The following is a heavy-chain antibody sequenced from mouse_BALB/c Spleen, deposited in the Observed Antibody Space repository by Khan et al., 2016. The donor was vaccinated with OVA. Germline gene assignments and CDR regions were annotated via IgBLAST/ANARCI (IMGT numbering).Heavy chain of an antibody. Sequence: VQLQQSGAELARPGASVKMSCKASGYTFTSYTIHWIKLRPGQGLEWIGFINPSSGYTNYNQKFKDKATLTADKSSTTVYMQLSSLTSDDTAVYNCVSDGAYHWYDGWFAYWGQGTLVTVSA. V-gene: IGHV1-4*01. CDR1: GYTFTSYT. CDR2: INPSSGYT. J-gene: IGHJ3*01. CDR3: VSDGAYHWYDGWFAY. D-gene: IGHD2-14*01.